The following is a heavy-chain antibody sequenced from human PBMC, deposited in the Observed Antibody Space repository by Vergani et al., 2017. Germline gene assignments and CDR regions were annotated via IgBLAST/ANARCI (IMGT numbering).Heavy chain of an antibody. CDR1: GGTFSSYI. CDR3: ATGRRYHNIDY. CDR2: IIPILGIA. V-gene: IGHV1-69*02. J-gene: IGHJ4*02. D-gene: IGHD1-14*01. Sequence: QVQLVQSGAEVKKPGSSVKVSCKASGGTFSSYIISWVRQAPGQGLEWMGRIIPILGIANYAQKFQGRVTITADKSTSTAYMELSSLRSEDTAVYYCATGRRYHNIDYWGQGTLVTVSS.